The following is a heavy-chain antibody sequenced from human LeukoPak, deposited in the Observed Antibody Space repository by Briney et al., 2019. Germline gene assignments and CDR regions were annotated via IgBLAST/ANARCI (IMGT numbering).Heavy chain of an antibody. J-gene: IGHJ4*02. Sequence: GGSLRLSCAACGFTFDDHAMHGVRQARGKGLAGVSVISWNSLDIGYGDSVKGRFTISRDNAKSSLFLQMNSLGADDTALYYCAKVSYDSSGSYFSLDYWGQGTLVTVSS. CDR1: GFTFDDHA. CDR3: AKVSYDSSGSYFSLDY. D-gene: IGHD3-22*01. CDR2: ISWNSLDI. V-gene: IGHV3-9*01.